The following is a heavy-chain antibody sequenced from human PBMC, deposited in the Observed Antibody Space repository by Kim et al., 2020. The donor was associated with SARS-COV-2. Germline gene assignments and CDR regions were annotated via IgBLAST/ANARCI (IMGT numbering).Heavy chain of an antibody. J-gene: IGHJ4*02. V-gene: IGHV4-59*01. CDR1: DGSISSYY. Sequence: SETLSLTCTVSDGSISSYYWSWIRQPPGKGLEWIGYISYSGSTNYNPSLKSRVTMSVDTSKNQFSLKLTSVTAADTAMYYCAREGGVYYDSRHIDYWGRGTLVTGSS. CDR2: ISYSGST. D-gene: IGHD3-22*01. CDR3: AREGGVYYDSRHIDY.